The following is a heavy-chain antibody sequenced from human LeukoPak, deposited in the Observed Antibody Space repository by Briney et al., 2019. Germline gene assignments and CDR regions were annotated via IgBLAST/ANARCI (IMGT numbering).Heavy chain of an antibody. D-gene: IGHD3-22*01. CDR1: GGSMRTSY. CDR3: ARGTGDSSGYSSYFDS. V-gene: IGHV4-4*07. Sequence: SETLSLTCTVSGGSMRTSYWSWIRQPAGKGPGWVGRIYTSGITNYNPSLKSRVTMSVDTSKRQFSLTLSSVTAADTAVYFCARGTGDSSGYSSYFDSWGQGTLVTVSS. CDR2: IYTSGIT. J-gene: IGHJ4*02.